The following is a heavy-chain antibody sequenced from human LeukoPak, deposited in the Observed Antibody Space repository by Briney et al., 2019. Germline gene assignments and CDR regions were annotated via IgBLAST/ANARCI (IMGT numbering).Heavy chain of an antibody. CDR3: AKPMTTGDY. Sequence: GGSLRFSCAASGFTVSSNYMSWVRQAPGKGLEWVSVIYSGGSTYYADSVKGRFTISRDNSKNTLFLQVNSLRAEDTAIYYCAKPMTTGDYWGQGTLVTVSS. D-gene: IGHD4-17*01. CDR1: GFTVSSNY. CDR2: IYSGGST. J-gene: IGHJ4*02. V-gene: IGHV3-53*01.